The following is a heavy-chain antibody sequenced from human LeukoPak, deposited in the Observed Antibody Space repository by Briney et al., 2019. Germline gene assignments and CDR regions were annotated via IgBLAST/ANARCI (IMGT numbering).Heavy chain of an antibody. CDR2: IYTSGST. J-gene: IGHJ3*02. V-gene: IGHV4-4*07. Sequence: SETLSLTCTVSGGSISSYYWSWIRQPAGKGLEWIGRIYTSGSTNYNPSLKSRVTISVDTSKNQFSLKLSSVTAADTAVYYCARGGTYSSGWFTDAFDIWGQGTMVTVSS. CDR3: ARGGTYSSGWFTDAFDI. CDR1: GGSISSYY. D-gene: IGHD6-19*01.